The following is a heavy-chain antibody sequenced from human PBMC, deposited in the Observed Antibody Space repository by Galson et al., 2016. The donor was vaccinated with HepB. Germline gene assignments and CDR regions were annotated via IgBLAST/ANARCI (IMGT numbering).Heavy chain of an antibody. CDR2: ISHDGTNQ. V-gene: IGHV3-30*18. D-gene: IGHD3-10*01. CDR3: AKFWGYGSGTYYNFPAGSYSFGLDV. CDR1: GFTFGSHV. J-gene: IGHJ6*02. Sequence: SLRLSCAASGFTFGSHVMHWVRQAPGKGLEWVAVISHDGTNQDYADSVKGRYTISRDNSNNTLSLQMNSLRAEDTAVYFCAKFWGYGSGTYYNFPAGSYSFGLDVWGRGTLVTVSS.